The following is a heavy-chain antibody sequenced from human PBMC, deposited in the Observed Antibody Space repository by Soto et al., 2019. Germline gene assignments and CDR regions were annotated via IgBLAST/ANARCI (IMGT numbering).Heavy chain of an antibody. D-gene: IGHD3-10*01. CDR3: GSTNYTPSLKSRVTISVDTSKNQFSLKLSSVTAADTAVYYCARVSFDCSSTSCYDSGNYYYYGMDV. CDR1: GFSVSYKY. J-gene: IGHJ6*02. Sequence: GRSLRLSCAASGFSVSYKYISWVRQAPEKRLEWVSVIYSGGSTYYADSEKGRLTISRDNSKNTLSLQMNSLRAEDADIYYSGSTNYTPSLKSRVTISVDTSKNQFSLKLSSVTAADTAVYYCARVSFDCSSTSCYDSGNYYYYGMDVWGQGTTVTVSS. CDR2: IYSGGST. V-gene: IGHV3-66*01.